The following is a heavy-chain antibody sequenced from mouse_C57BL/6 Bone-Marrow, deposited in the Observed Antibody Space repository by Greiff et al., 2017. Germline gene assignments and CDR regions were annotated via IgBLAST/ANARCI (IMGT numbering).Heavy chain of an antibody. J-gene: IGHJ3*01. CDR3: AIESSGYVGVAY. CDR2: IDPSDSYT. CDR1: GYTFTSYW. D-gene: IGHD3-2*02. V-gene: IGHV1-50*01. Sequence: QVQLQQPGAELVKPGASVKLSCKASGYTFTSYWMQWVKQRPGQGLEWIGEIDPSDSYTNYNPKFKGKATLTVDKSSSTAYMQLSSLTSDDSAVYYCAIESSGYVGVAYWGQGTLVTVSA.